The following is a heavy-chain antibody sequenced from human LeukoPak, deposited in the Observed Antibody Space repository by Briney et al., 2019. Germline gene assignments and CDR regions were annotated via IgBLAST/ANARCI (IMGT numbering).Heavy chain of an antibody. D-gene: IGHD2-21*01. CDR1: GFTFSSYA. CDR3: ARGRLIWDFDY. J-gene: IGHJ4*02. V-gene: IGHV3-30-3*01. Sequence: GGSLRLSCAASGFTFSSYAMHWVRQAPGKGLEWVAVISYDGSNKYYADSVKGRFTISRDNSKNTLYLQMNSLRAEDTAVYYCARGRLIWDFDYWGQGTLVTVSS. CDR2: ISYDGSNK.